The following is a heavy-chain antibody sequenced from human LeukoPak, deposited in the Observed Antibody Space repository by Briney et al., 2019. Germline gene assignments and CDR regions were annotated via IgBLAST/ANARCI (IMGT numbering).Heavy chain of an antibody. J-gene: IGHJ3*02. D-gene: IGHD5-18*01. CDR3: ARQPAGYSYGAGAFDI. V-gene: IGHV3-7*03. Sequence: PGGSLRLSCAASGFTFSSYWMSWVRQAPGKGLEWVANIKQDGSEKYYVDSVKGRFTISRDNAKNSLYLQMNSLRAEDTAVYYCARQPAGYSYGAGAFDIWGQGAMVTVSS. CDR1: GFTFSSYW. CDR2: IKQDGSEK.